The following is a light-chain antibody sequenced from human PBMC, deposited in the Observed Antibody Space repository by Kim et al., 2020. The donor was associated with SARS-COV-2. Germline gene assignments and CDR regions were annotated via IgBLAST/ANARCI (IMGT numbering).Light chain of an antibody. Sequence: ALGPTVRITCQGDSLRSYYASRYQQKPGQAPVLVIYGKNNLPSGIPDRFSGSSSGNTASLTITGAQAEDEADYYCNSRDSSGNHVVFGGGTQLTVL. CDR1: SLRSYY. CDR3: NSRDSSGNHVV. J-gene: IGLJ2*01. V-gene: IGLV3-19*01. CDR2: GKN.